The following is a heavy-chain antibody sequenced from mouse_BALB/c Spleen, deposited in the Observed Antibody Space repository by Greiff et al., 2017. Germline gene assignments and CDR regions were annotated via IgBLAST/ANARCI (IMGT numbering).Heavy chain of an antibody. J-gene: IGHJ3*01. CDR1: GYTFSSYW. CDR2: ILPGSGST. D-gene: IGHD2-1*01. CDR3: ARSGGNYVWFAY. Sequence: VQRVESGAELMKPGASVKISCKATGYTFSSYWIEWVKQRPGHGLEWIGEILPGSGSTNYNEKFKGKATFTADTSSNTAYMQLSSLTSEDSAVYYCARSGGNYVWFAYWGQGTLVTVSA. V-gene: IGHV1-9*01.